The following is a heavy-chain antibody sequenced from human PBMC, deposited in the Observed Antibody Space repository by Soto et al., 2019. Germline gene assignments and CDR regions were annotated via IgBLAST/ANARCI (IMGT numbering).Heavy chain of an antibody. CDR2: ISSSGSTI. CDR3: ARDKFRLNSRGVATCSDY. V-gene: IGHV3-11*01. J-gene: IGHJ4*02. D-gene: IGHD3-10*01. Sequence: GGSLRLSCAASGFTFSDYYMSWIRQAPGKGLEWVSYISSSGSTIYYADSVKGRFTISRDNAKNSLYLQMNSLRAEDTAVYYCARDKFRLNSRGVATCSDYWGQGTQVTVSS. CDR1: GFTFSDYY.